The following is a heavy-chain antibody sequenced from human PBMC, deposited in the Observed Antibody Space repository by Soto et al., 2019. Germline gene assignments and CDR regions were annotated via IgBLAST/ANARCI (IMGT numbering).Heavy chain of an antibody. CDR2: IYHTGST. CDR3: ARARYCSGGSCHLFDY. J-gene: IGHJ4*02. CDR1: SYSISNDYY. V-gene: IGHV4-38-2*01. D-gene: IGHD2-15*01. Sequence: SETLSLTCAVSSYSISNDYYWGWIRQPPGKGLEWIGSIYHTGSTYYNPSLKSRVTISVDTSKNQFSLKLSSVTAADTAVYYCARARYCSGGSCHLFDYWGQGTLVTVSS.